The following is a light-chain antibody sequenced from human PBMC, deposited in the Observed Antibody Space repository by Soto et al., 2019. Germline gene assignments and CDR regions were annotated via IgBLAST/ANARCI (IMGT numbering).Light chain of an antibody. V-gene: IGKV2-28*01. CDR2: LGS. CDR3: MQALPTPR. CDR1: QSLLHSNGYNY. Sequence: DIVMTQSPLSLPVTPGEPASISCRSSQSLLHSNGYNYLDWYLQKPGQSPQLLIYLGSNRAAGVPDRCSGSGSGTDFTLKISRVEAEDVGVYYCMQALPTPRFGQGTKVEIK. J-gene: IGKJ1*01.